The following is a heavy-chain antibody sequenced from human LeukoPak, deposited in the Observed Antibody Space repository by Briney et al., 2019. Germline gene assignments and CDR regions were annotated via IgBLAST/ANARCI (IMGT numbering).Heavy chain of an antibody. D-gene: IGHD5-18*01. Sequence: ASVKVSCKASGHTFTDFAIHWVRQAPGHSLEWMGWINAGNGNTKYSQKFQGRFTFTTDTSASAAYMEVNSLRSEDTAVYYCARGGQLWFRATRLDYWGQGTLVTVSS. V-gene: IGHV1-3*01. CDR2: INAGNGNT. CDR1: GHTFTDFA. J-gene: IGHJ4*02. CDR3: ARGGQLWFRATRLDY.